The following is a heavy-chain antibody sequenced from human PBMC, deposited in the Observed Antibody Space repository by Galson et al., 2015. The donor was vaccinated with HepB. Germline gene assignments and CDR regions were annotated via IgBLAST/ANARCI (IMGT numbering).Heavy chain of an antibody. CDR3: ALRPRSDIYCSITSCYKSYEEDTWFDP. Sequence: PALVKPTQTLTLTCTFSGFSLSTSGVGVGWIRQPPGKALEWLALIYWNNDKRYSPSLKSRLTITKDTSNNQVVLTMTNMDPLDTATYYCALRPRSDIYCSITSCYKSYEEDTWFDPWGHGTLVTVSS. V-gene: IGHV2-5*01. CDR2: IYWNNDK. CDR1: GFSLSTSGVG. J-gene: IGHJ5*02. D-gene: IGHD2-2*02.